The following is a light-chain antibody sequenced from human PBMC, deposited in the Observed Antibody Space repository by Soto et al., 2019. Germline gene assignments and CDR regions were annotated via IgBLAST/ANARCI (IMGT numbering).Light chain of an antibody. CDR2: DGG. CDR1: NIGSKI. Sequence: SYELTQPPSVSVAPGQTARITCGGDNIGSKIVHWYQQKPGQAPVLVVYDGGDRPSVIPARFSGSNSGNTATLTISRVEAGDEADYYCQVWDRTSDHSYVFGTGTKLTVL. V-gene: IGLV3-21*02. J-gene: IGLJ1*01. CDR3: QVWDRTSDHSYV.